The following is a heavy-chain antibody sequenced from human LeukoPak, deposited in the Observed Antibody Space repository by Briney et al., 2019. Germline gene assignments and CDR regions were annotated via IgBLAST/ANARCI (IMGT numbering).Heavy chain of an antibody. Sequence: SETLSLTCTVSGGSISSYYWGWIRQPPGKGLEWIGYIYYSGSTNYNPSLKSRVTISVDTSKNQFSLKLSSVTAADTAVYYCARSGGVYCGGDCYPYYYYGMDVWGQGTTVTVSS. CDR1: GGSISSYY. CDR3: ARSGGVYCGGDCYPYYYYGMDV. D-gene: IGHD2-21*02. J-gene: IGHJ6*02. CDR2: IYYSGST. V-gene: IGHV4-59*01.